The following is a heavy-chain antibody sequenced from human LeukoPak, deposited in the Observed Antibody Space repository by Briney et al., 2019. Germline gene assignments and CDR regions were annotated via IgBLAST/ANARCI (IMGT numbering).Heavy chain of an antibody. Sequence: GGSLRLSCAASGFTFSSYWMSWVRQAPGKVLEWVANIKQDGSEKYYVDSVKGRFTISRDNAKNSLFLQMNSLRAEDTAVYYCARDARGAAAGTGYYYNMDVWGKGTTVTVSS. D-gene: IGHD6-13*01. CDR3: ARDARGAAAGTGYYYNMDV. CDR1: GFTFSSYW. CDR2: IKQDGSEK. V-gene: IGHV3-7*01. J-gene: IGHJ6*03.